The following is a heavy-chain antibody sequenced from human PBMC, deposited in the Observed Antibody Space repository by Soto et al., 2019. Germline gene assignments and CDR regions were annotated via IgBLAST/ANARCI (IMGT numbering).Heavy chain of an antibody. CDR3: AEGDDGGSEYYYSGMDV. CDR2: IIPIFGTA. CDR1: RGTFSSYA. Sequence: SVKVSCQASRGTFSSYAISWVRQAPGQGLEWMGGIIPIFGTANYAQKFQGRVTITADESTSTAYMELSSLRSEDTAVHYWAEGDDGGSEYYYSGMDVWGQGTTVPVSS. J-gene: IGHJ6*02. D-gene: IGHD4-17*01. V-gene: IGHV1-69*13.